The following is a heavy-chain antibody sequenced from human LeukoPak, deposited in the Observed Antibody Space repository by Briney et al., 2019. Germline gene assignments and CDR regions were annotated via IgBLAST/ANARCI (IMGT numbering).Heavy chain of an antibody. J-gene: IGHJ4*02. CDR3: ARDRVPDIVGSVRWYFDY. CDR1: GFTLNKYW. V-gene: IGHV3-74*01. D-gene: IGHD2-15*01. CDR2: INVDGSST. Sequence: GGSLRLSCAASGFTLNKYWMHWVRQAPGKGLVWVSRINVDGSSTSYADSVKGRFTISRDNAKNSLYLQMNSLRAEDTAVYYCARDRVPDIVGSVRWYFDYWGQGTLVTVSS.